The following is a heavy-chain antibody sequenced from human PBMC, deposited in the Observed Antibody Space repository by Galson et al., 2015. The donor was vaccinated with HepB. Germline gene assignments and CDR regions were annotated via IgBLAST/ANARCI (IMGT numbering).Heavy chain of an antibody. CDR2: ISYDGSNK. CDR1: GFTFSSSG. D-gene: IGHD1-26*01. J-gene: IGHJ4*02. CDR3: AKAVGVTQRGYFDY. V-gene: IGHV3-30*18. Sequence: SLRLSCAASGFTFSSSGMHWVRQAPGKGLEWVAVISYDGSNKYYGDSVKGRFTISRDNSKNTLYLQMNSLRAEDTAVYYCAKAVGVTQRGYFDYWGQGTLVTVSS.